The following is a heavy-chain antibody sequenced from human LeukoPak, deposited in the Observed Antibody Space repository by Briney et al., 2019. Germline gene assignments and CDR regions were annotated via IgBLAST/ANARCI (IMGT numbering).Heavy chain of an antibody. CDR2: INPSGGST. D-gene: IGHD3-22*01. J-gene: IGHJ4*02. V-gene: IGHV1-46*01. CDR1: GYTFISYY. CDR3: ARDDYYYDSSGQPEY. Sequence: GASVKVSCKASGYTFISYYMHWVRQAPGQGLEWMGIINPSGGSTSYAQKFQGRVTMTRDTSTSTAYMELRSLRSDDTAVYYCARDDYYYDSSGQPEYRGQGTLVTVSS.